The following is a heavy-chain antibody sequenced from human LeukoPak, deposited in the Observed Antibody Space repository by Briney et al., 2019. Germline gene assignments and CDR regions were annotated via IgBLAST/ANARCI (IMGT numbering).Heavy chain of an antibody. J-gene: IGHJ4*02. CDR1: GLTLSNYY. V-gene: IGHV3-11*04. D-gene: IGHD3-3*02. CDR3: ASDISNKGFDY. CDR2: ISNIGSTT. Sequence: PGGSLRLSCAASGLTLSNYYMSWIRQAPGKGLEWVSYISNIGSTTHHADSVKGRFTISRDNAKNPLYLQMNSLRAEDTAVYYCASDISNKGFDYWGQGTLVTVSS.